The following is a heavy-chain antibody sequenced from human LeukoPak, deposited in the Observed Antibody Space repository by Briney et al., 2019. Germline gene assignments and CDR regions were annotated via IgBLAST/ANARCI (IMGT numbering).Heavy chain of an antibody. D-gene: IGHD6-13*01. Sequence: GTLSLTCAVSGGSISSSNWWSWVRQAPGEGLEWVASIHENGGTKYYVDSVKGRFAISRDNTKNPLYLQMSSLTVEDTAVYYCARDLSSRDAYWGQGTLVTVSS. V-gene: IGHV3-7*03. CDR2: IHENGGTK. J-gene: IGHJ4*02. CDR1: GGSISSSNW. CDR3: ARDLSSRDAY.